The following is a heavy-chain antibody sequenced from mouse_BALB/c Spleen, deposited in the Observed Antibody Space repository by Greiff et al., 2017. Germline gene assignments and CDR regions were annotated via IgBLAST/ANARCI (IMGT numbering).Heavy chain of an antibody. J-gene: IGHJ2*01. CDR1: GYTFTDYW. V-gene: IGHV1-69*01. CDR3: ARFGGYYFDY. CDR2: IDTSDSYT. Sequence: QVQLQQPGAELVMPGASVKMSCKASGYTFTDYWMHWVKQRPGQGLEWIGAIDTSDSYTSYNQKFKGKATLTVDESSSTAYMQLSSLTSEDSAVYYCARFGGYYFDYWGQGTTLTVSS.